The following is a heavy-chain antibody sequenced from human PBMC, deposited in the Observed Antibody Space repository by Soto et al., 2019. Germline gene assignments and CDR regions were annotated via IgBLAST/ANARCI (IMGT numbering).Heavy chain of an antibody. J-gene: IGHJ4*02. V-gene: IGHV3-23*01. CDR3: ARAGAYTLGYYQY. CDR1: VDSFISDA. CDR2: SSGSGGST. Sequence: AGTLSLSCASSVDSFISDAMSGVLQDPGEGLEWVSASSGSGGSTYYADSVKGRFTISRDNSKNTLYLQMNSLRAEDTAVYYCARAGAYTLGYYQYCGQGTLVTVSS. D-gene: IGHD3-3*01.